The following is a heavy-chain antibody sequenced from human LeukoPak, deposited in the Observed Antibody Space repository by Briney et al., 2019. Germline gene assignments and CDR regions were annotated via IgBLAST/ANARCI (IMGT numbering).Heavy chain of an antibody. D-gene: IGHD3-22*01. Sequence: GGSLRLSCAVSGITLSSYGMSWVRQAPGKGLEWVAGISGSGGRTSYADSVKGRFTIYRDHPKKRLYLQMNSLRDEDTAVYFCARRGVVIRVILVGFHKEAYYFDSWGQGALVTVSS. CDR1: GITLSSYG. CDR3: ARRGVVIRVILVGFHKEAYYFDS. J-gene: IGHJ4*02. CDR2: ISGSGGRT. V-gene: IGHV3-23*01.